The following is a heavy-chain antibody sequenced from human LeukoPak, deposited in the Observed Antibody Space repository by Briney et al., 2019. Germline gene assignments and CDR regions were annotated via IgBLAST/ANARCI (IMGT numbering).Heavy chain of an antibody. CDR3: ARGGYSASPFDP. CDR2: INPNGGDI. Sequence: GASVKVSCKASGYTFSDYYIHWVRQAPGQGLEWMGRINPNGGDINYAQRFQGRVIMTRDTSISTAYMGLSRLASDDTAFYYCARGGYSASPFDPWGQGTLVIVSS. CDR1: GYTFSDYY. D-gene: IGHD5-12*01. J-gene: IGHJ5*02. V-gene: IGHV1-2*06.